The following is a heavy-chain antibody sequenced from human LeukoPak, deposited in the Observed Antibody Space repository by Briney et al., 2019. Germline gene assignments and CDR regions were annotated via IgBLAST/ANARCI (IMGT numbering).Heavy chain of an antibody. CDR2: VWYDGGNK. V-gene: IGHV3-33*01. CDR3: ARDLNPPDALDI. CDR1: GFTFRNYG. Sequence: PGGSLRLSCAASGFTFRNYGMHWVRQAPGKGLEWVAVVWYDGGNKFHADSVKGRFTASRDNSKNTLYLQMNSPRVEDTAVYYCARDLNPPDALDIWGQGTTVTVSS. D-gene: IGHD1-14*01. J-gene: IGHJ3*02.